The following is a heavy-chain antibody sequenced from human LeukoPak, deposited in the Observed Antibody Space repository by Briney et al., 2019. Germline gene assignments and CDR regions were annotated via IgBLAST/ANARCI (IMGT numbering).Heavy chain of an antibody. J-gene: IGHJ4*02. Sequence: PSETLSLTCTVSGGSISSYYWSWIRQPPGKGLEWIGYIYYSGSTNYNPSLESRVTISVDTSKNQFSLKLSSVTAADTAVYYCASGYSYGLFYFDYWGQGTLVTVSS. CDR1: GGSISSYY. V-gene: IGHV4-59*01. CDR3: ASGYSYGLFYFDY. CDR2: IYYSGST. D-gene: IGHD5-18*01.